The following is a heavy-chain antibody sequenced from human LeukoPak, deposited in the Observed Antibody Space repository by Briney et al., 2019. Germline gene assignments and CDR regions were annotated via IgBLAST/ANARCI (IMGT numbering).Heavy chain of an antibody. CDR3: AREGSSSSHYGMDV. CDR1: GFTFSSYS. CDR2: IGTSGSTI. J-gene: IGHJ6*02. V-gene: IGHV3-48*04. D-gene: IGHD6-13*01. Sequence: GGSLRLSCAASGFTFSSYSMNWVRQAPGKGLEWVSHIGTSGSTIYYADSVKGRFTISRDNAKNPLYLQMNSLTAEDTAVYYCAREGSSSSHYGMDVWGQGTTVTVSS.